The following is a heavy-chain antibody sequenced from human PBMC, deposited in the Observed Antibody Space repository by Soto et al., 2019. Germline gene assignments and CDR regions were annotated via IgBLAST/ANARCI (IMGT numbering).Heavy chain of an antibody. V-gene: IGHV4-34*01. D-gene: IGHD1-1*01. CDR2: INHSGST. CDR1: GGSFSGYY. CDR3: ARDHNPDQYYHGMDV. Sequence: SETLSLTCAVYGGSFSGYYWSWIRQPQGKGLEWIGEINHSGSTNYNPSLKSRVTISVDTSKNQFSLKLSSVTAADTAVYYCARDHNPDQYYHGMDVWGQGTTVTVSS. J-gene: IGHJ6*02.